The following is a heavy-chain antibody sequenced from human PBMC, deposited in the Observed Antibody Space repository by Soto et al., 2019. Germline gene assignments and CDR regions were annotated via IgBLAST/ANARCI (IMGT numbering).Heavy chain of an antibody. J-gene: IGHJ6*03. V-gene: IGHV4-34*01. CDR2: INHSGST. D-gene: IGHD4-17*01. CDR1: GGSISGDY. Sequence: SESLSLTCAVYGGSISGDYRSWIRQPPGKGLQWIGEINHSGSTNYNPSLKSRVTISVDTSKNQFSLKLSSVTAADTAVYYCARGTTTVTPPYYYYYYMDVRGKGTTVTVSS. CDR3: ARGTTTVTPPYYYYYYMDV.